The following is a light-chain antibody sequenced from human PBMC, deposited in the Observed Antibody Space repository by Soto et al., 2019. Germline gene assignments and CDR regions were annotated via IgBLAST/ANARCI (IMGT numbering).Light chain of an antibody. CDR1: SSDVGRYNY. V-gene: IGLV2-8*01. J-gene: IGLJ1*01. Sequence: QSVLTQPPSASGSPGQSVTISCIGTSSDVGRYNYVSWNQHHPGKAPKLIIYEVTKRPSGVPDRFSGSKSGNTASLTVSGLQADDEADYYCNSYVGSNNYVFGTGTKVTVL. CDR3: NSYVGSNNYV. CDR2: EVT.